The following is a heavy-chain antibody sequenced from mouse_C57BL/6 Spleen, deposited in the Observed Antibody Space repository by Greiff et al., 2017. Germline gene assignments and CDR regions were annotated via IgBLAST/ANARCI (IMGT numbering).Heavy chain of an antibody. CDR1: GYTFTSYW. CDR2: IDPSDSET. Sequence: QVQLQQPGAELVRPGSSVKLSCKASGYTFTSYWMHWVKQRPIQGLEWIGNIDPSDSETHYNQKFKDKATLTVDKSSSTAYMQLSSLTSEDSAVYYCARGGYGSSYTFAYWGQGTLVTVSA. J-gene: IGHJ3*01. V-gene: IGHV1-52*01. D-gene: IGHD1-1*01. CDR3: ARGGYGSSYTFAY.